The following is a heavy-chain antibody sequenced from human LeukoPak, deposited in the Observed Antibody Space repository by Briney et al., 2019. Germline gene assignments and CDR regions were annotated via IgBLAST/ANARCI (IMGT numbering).Heavy chain of an antibody. Sequence: ASVKVSCKVSGYTLTELSMHWVRQAPGKGLEWMGGFDPEDGETIYAQKFQGRVTMTEDTSTDTAYMELSSLRSEDTAVYYCATASTKGGSGSYWFDPWGQGTLVTVSS. CDR1: GYTLTELS. CDR3: ATASTKGGSGSYWFDP. J-gene: IGHJ5*02. V-gene: IGHV1-24*01. D-gene: IGHD3-10*01. CDR2: FDPEDGET.